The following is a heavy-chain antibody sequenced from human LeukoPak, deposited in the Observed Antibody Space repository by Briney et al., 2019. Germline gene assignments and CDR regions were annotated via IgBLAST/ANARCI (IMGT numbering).Heavy chain of an antibody. V-gene: IGHV4-31*03. D-gene: IGHD2-2*01. J-gene: IGHJ5*02. CDR2: IYYSGST. CDR3: ARVPYCSSTSCQGEGNWFDP. CDR1: GGSISSGGYY. Sequence: SETLSLTCTVSGGSISSGGYYWSWIRQHPGKGLEWIGYIYYSGSTYYNPSLKSRVTISVDTSKNQFSPKLSSVTAADTAVYYCARVPYCSSTSCQGEGNWFDPWGQGTLVTVSS.